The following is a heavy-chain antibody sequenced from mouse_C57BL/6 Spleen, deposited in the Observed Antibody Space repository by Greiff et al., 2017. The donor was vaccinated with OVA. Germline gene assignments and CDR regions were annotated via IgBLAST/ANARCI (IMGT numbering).Heavy chain of an antibody. V-gene: IGHV1-69*01. CDR2: IDPSDSYT. CDR3: ARRDIYDGYYDFAY. D-gene: IGHD2-3*01. CDR1: GYTFTSYW. J-gene: IGHJ3*01. Sequence: QVQLKQPGAELVMPGASVKLSCKASGYTFTSYWMHWVKQRPGQGLEWIGEIDPSDSYTNYNQKFKGKSTLTVDKSSSTAYMQLSSLTSEDSAVYYCARRDIYDGYYDFAYWGQGTLVTVSA.